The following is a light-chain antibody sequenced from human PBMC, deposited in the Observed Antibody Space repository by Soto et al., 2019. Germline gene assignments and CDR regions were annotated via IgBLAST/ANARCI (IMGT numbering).Light chain of an antibody. CDR3: QHYNHWPQLS. V-gene: IGKV3-15*01. CDR1: QSVSRN. J-gene: IGKJ4*01. Sequence: EIVMTQSPATLSVSPGERATLFCRASQSVSRNLAWYQQKPGQAPRLLFYGASTRATGVPARFSGSGSGTEFTLTISSLQSEDSALYYCQHYNHWPQLSFGGGTKV. CDR2: GAS.